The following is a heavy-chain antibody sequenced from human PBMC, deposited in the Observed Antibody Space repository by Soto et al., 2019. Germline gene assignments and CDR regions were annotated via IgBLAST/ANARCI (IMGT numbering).Heavy chain of an antibody. D-gene: IGHD1-26*01. CDR2: IYYSGST. J-gene: IGHJ3*02. CDR3: ASQLVGADAFDI. Sequence: QVQLQESGPGLVKPSETLSLTCTVSGGSISSYYWSWIRQPPGKGLEWIGYIYYSGSTNYNPSLKRRVSISVETSKNQFSLKLSSVTAGDTAVYYCASQLVGADAFDIWGQGTMVTVSS. V-gene: IGHV4-59*08. CDR1: GGSISSYY.